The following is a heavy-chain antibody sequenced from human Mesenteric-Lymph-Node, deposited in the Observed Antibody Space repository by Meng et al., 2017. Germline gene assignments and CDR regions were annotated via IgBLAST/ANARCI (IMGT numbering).Heavy chain of an antibody. J-gene: IGHJ5*02. Sequence: ASVKVSCKASGGTFSSYAISWVRQAPGQGLEWMGWMNPNSGNTGYAQKFQGRVTMTRNTSISTAYMELSSLRSEDTAVYYCARGRDARGCRFDPWGQGTLVTVSS. CDR1: GGTFSSYA. D-gene: IGHD5-24*01. CDR2: MNPNSGNT. V-gene: IGHV1-8*02. CDR3: ARGRDARGCRFDP.